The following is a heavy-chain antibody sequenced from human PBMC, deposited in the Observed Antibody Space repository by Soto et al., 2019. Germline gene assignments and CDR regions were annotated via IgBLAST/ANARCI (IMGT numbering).Heavy chain of an antibody. Sequence: ASETLSLTCAVYGGSFSGYYWSWIRQPPGKGLEWIGEINHSGSTNHNPSLKSRVTISVDTSKNQFSLKLSSVTAADTAVYYCARAQWELLPFDYWGQGTLVTVSS. D-gene: IGHD1-26*01. CDR3: ARAQWELLPFDY. CDR2: INHSGST. J-gene: IGHJ4*02. V-gene: IGHV4-34*01. CDR1: GGSFSGYY.